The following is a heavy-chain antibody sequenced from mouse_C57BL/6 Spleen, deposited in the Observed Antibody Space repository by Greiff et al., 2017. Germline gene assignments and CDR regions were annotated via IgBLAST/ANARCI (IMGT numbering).Heavy chain of an antibody. V-gene: IGHV5-17*01. D-gene: IGHD2-5*01. CDR3: ARAYYSKGYFDY. J-gene: IGHJ2*01. CDR2: ISSGSSTI. CDR1: GFTFSDYG. Sequence: EVHLVESGGGLVKPGGSLKLSCAASGFTFSDYGMHWVRQAPEKGLEWVAYISSGSSTIYYADTVKGRFTISRDNAKNTLFLQMTSLRSEDTAMYYCARAYYSKGYFDYWGQGTTLTVSS.